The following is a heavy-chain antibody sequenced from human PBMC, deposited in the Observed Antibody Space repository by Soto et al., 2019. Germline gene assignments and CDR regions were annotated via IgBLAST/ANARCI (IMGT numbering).Heavy chain of an antibody. V-gene: IGHV1-18*01. D-gene: IGHD1-26*01. J-gene: IGHJ4*02. CDR3: ARDFGGATWPDY. CDR2: ISAYNGNT. Sequence: XSVKVSCKASGYSFTSYGIIWVRQAPGQGLEWMGWISAYNGNTHYAQKLQGRVTMTTDTSTSTAYMELRSLRSDDTAVYYCARDFGGATWPDYWGQGTLVTVSS. CDR1: GYSFTSYG.